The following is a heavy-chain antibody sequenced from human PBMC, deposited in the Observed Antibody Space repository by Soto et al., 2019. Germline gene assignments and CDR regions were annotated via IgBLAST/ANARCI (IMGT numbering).Heavy chain of an antibody. V-gene: IGHV1-69*13. D-gene: IGHD1-26*01. Sequence: GASVKVSCKASGGTFSSYAISWVRQAPGQGLEWMGGIIPIFGTANYAQKFQGRVTITADESTSTAYMELSSLRSEDTAVYYCAREIRSTNAFDIWGQGTMVTVPS. CDR3: AREIRSTNAFDI. J-gene: IGHJ3*02. CDR2: IIPIFGTA. CDR1: GGTFSSYA.